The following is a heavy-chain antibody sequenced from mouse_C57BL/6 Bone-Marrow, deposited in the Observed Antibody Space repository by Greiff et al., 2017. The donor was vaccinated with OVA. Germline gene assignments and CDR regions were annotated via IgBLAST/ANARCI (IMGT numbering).Heavy chain of an antibody. CDR1: GYTFTDYY. J-gene: IGHJ2*01. CDR2: IYTGSGNI. Sequence: VKLVESGAELVRPGASVTLSCKASGYTFTDYYISWVKQRPGQGLEWIARIYTGSGNIYYNEKFKGKATLTADKSSSTAYMQLSSLTSDDSAVYFCARSERLRDYFDYWGQGTTLTVSS. CDR3: ARSERLRDYFDY. V-gene: IGHV1-76*01. D-gene: IGHD2-2*01.